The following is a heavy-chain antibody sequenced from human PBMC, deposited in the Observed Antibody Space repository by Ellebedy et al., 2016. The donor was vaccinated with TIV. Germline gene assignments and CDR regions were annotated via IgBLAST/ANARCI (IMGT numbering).Heavy chain of an antibody. J-gene: IGHJ3*02. CDR1: GGSISSSSYY. CDR2: IYYSGST. Sequence: MPSETLSLTCTVSGGSISSSSYYWGWIRQPPGKGLEWIGSIYYSGSTNYNPSLKSRVTISVDTSKNQFSLKLSSVTAADTAVYYCAIFKNPPYAFDIWGQGTMVTVSS. CDR3: AIFKNPPYAFDI. V-gene: IGHV4-39*07.